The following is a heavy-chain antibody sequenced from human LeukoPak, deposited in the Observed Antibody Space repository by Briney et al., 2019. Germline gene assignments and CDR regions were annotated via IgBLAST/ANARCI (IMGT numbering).Heavy chain of an antibody. Sequence: SETLSLTCTVSGGSISGSSYYWGWIRQPPGKGLEWIGSIYYSGSTYYNPSLKSRVTISVDTSKNQCSLKLSSVTAADTAVYYCAKHTKSVGANTAIDYWGQGTLVTVSS. CDR2: IYYSGST. V-gene: IGHV4-39*01. CDR1: GGSISGSSYY. CDR3: AKHTKSVGANTAIDY. J-gene: IGHJ4*02. D-gene: IGHD1-26*01.